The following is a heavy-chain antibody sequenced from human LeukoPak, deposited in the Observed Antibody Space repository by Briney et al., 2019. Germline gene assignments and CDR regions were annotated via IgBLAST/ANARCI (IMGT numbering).Heavy chain of an antibody. CDR3: AELGITMIGGV. CDR2: MSGSGGST. J-gene: IGHJ6*04. V-gene: IGHV3-23*01. D-gene: IGHD3-10*02. CDR1: GFTFSSYG. Sequence: GGSLRPSCAASGFTFSSYGMSWVRQAPGKGLEWVSGMSGSGGSTNYAASVKGRFTISRDNAKNSLYLQMNSLRAEDTAVYYCAELGITMIGGVWGKGTTVTISS.